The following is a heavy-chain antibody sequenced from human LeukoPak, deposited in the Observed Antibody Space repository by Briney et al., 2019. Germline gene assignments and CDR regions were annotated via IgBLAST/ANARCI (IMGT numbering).Heavy chain of an antibody. V-gene: IGHV3-23*01. CDR2: ISGSGGST. Sequence: GGSLRLSCAASGFTFSSYAVSWVRQAPGKGLEWVSAISGSGGSTYYADSVKGRFTIPRDNSKNTLYLQMNSLRAEDTAVYYCAKDRGGLRYFDWFSPGPNWFDPWGQGTLVTVSS. CDR3: AKDRGGLRYFDWFSPGPNWFDP. CDR1: GFTFSSYA. J-gene: IGHJ5*02. D-gene: IGHD3-9*01.